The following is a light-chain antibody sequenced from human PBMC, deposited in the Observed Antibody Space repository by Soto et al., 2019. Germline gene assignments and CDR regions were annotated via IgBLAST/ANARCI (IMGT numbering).Light chain of an antibody. CDR3: RSSIFCRPI. J-gene: IGLJ1*01. V-gene: IGLV2-14*01. Sequence: QSVLTQPASVSGSPGQSITISCTGTSSDVGGYNYVSWYQQHPGKAPKLMIYDVSNRPSGVSNRFSGSKSGNTASLTISGLLVVYVAEYYCRSSIFCRPIFVPGTNVPV. CDR2: DVS. CDR1: SSDVGGYNY.